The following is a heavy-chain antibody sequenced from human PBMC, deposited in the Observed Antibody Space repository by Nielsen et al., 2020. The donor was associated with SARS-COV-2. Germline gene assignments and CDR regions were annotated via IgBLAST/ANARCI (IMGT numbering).Heavy chain of an antibody. CDR3: ARDLEDDILTGYSYYYYGMDV. Sequence: ASVKVSCKASGYTFTGYYMHWVRQAPGQGLEWMGRINPNSGGTNYAQKLQGRVTMTTDTSTSTAYMELRSLRSDDTAVYYCARDLEDDILTGYSYYYYGMDVWGQGTTVTVSS. V-gene: IGHV1-2*06. CDR2: INPNSGGT. CDR1: GYTFTGYY. J-gene: IGHJ6*02. D-gene: IGHD3-9*01.